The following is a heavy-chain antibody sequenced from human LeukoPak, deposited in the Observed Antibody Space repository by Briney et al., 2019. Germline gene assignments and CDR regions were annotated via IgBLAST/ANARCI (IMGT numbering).Heavy chain of an antibody. Sequence: NHGESLKISCKGSGFRLTTHWIGWVRQVPGKGLEWMGIIYPGDSDTRYSPSFQGQVTISADKSISTAYLQWSSLKASDTAMYYCARLVVTAISYYFDYWGQGTLVTVSS. D-gene: IGHD2-21*02. CDR3: ARLVVTAISYYFDY. V-gene: IGHV5-51*01. CDR1: GFRLTTHW. J-gene: IGHJ4*02. CDR2: IYPGDSDT.